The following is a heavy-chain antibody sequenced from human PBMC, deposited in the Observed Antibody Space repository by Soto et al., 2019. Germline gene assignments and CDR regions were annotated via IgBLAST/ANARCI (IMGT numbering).Heavy chain of an antibody. CDR2: ISAYNGNT. Sequence: ASVKVSCKASGYTFTSYAMHWVRQAPGQRLEWMGWISAYNGNTKYAQKLQGRVTMTTDTSTSTAYMELRSLRSDDTAVYYCARDGRFLEWLLSGAFDIWGQGTMVTVSS. V-gene: IGHV1-18*01. J-gene: IGHJ3*02. CDR3: ARDGRFLEWLLSGAFDI. CDR1: GYTFTSYA. D-gene: IGHD3-3*01.